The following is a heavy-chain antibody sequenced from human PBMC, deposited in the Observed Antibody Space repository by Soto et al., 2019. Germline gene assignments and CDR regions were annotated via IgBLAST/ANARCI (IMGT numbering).Heavy chain of an antibody. V-gene: IGHV4-34*01. D-gene: IGHD2-15*01. J-gene: IGHJ6*04. CDR2: INHSGST. CDR1: GESFSAYY. Sequence: PSETLSLTCAVYGESFSAYYWTWIRQPPGKGLEWIGEINHSGSTKYNPSLRSRVTVSVDTSKHQFSLKLSSVTAADTAMYYCARARGGVAGRIYYYGMDVWGKGTTVTVP. CDR3: ARARGGVAGRIYYYGMDV.